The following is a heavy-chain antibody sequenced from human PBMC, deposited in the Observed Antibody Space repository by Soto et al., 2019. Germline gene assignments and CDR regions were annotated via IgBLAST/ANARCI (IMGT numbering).Heavy chain of an antibody. Sequence: SETLSLTCAVYGGSFSGYYWSWIRQPPGKGLEWIGEINHSGSTNYNPSLKSRVTISVDTSKNQFSLKLSSVTAADTAVYYCARVAVAGTDWFDPWGQGTLVTVSS. CDR2: INHSGST. CDR3: ARVAVAGTDWFDP. CDR1: GGSFSGYY. V-gene: IGHV4-34*01. D-gene: IGHD6-19*01. J-gene: IGHJ5*02.